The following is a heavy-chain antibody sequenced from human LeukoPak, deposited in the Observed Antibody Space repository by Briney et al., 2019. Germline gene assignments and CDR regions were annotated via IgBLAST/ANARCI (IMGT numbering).Heavy chain of an antibody. D-gene: IGHD1-26*01. CDR3: ARDRLGATGHWRIDV. V-gene: IGHV4-4*07. J-gene: IGHJ2*01. CDR2: IYNSGTT. Sequence: SETLSLTCTVSGGSFSSYYWTWIRQPAGKGLEWIGCIYNSGTTNYSPSLESRVTMSLDTSKNRFSLSLSSVTAADAAVYYCARDRLGATGHWRIDVWGRGTLVTVSS. CDR1: GGSFSSYY.